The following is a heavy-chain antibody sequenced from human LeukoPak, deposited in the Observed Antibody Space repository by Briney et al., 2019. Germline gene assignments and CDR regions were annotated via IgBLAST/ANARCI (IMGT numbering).Heavy chain of an antibody. CDR2: IYYSGST. D-gene: IGHD3-16*02. V-gene: IGHV4-39*01. J-gene: IGHJ5*02. CDR3: ARHRNYDYVWGSYRPFNWFDP. CDR1: GGSISSSSYY. Sequence: SETLSLTCTVSGGSISSSSYYWGWLRQPPGTGLEWIGSIYYSGSTYYNPSLKSRVTISVDTSKNQFSLKLSSVTAADTAVYYCARHRNYDYVWGSYRPFNWFDPWGQGTLVTVSS.